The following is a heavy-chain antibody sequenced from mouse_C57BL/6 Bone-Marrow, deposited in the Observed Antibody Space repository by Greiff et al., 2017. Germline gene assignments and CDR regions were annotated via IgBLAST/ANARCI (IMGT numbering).Heavy chain of an antibody. CDR1: GYTFTSYG. J-gene: IGHJ1*03. CDR3: ARNGSSHWYFDV. Sequence: VNVVESGAELARPGASVKLSCKASGYTFTSYGISWVKQRTGQGLEWIGEIYPRSGNTYYNEKFKGKATLTADKSSSTAYMELRSLTSEDSAVYFCARNGSSHWYFDVWGTGTTVTVSS. D-gene: IGHD1-1*01. CDR2: IYPRSGNT. V-gene: IGHV1-81*01.